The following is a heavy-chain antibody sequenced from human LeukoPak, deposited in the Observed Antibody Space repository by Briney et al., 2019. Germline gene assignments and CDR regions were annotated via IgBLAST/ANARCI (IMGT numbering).Heavy chain of an antibody. CDR3: ARADYDILTGYYENEYYFDY. V-gene: IGHV4-59*01. D-gene: IGHD3-9*01. CDR1: GGSISSYF. Sequence: SETLSLTCTVSGGSISSYFWSWIRQPPGKGLEWIGYFFYSGTPSFNPSLKSRVTISVDTSKNQFSLKLSSVTAADTAVYYCARADYDILTGYYENEYYFDYWGQGTLVTVSS. J-gene: IGHJ4*02. CDR2: FFYSGTP.